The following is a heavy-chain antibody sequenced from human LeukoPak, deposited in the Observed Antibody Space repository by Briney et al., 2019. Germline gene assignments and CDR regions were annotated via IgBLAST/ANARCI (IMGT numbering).Heavy chain of an antibody. Sequence: GGSLRLSCAASGFTFSSYEMNWVRQAPGKGLEWVSYISSSGSTIYYADSVKGRFTISRDNSKNTLYLQMNSLRAEDTAVYYCRSYYAHLGVDYWGQGTLVTVSS. V-gene: IGHV3-48*03. D-gene: IGHD1-26*01. CDR3: RSYYAHLGVDY. CDR2: ISSSGSTI. J-gene: IGHJ4*02. CDR1: GFTFSSYE.